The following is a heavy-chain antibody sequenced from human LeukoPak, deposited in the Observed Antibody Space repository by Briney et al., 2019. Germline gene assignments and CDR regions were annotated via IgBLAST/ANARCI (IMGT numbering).Heavy chain of an antibody. CDR3: ARLASGSYGPLTPFDY. Sequence: SETLSLTCTVSGGSISSGDYYWSWIRQPPGKGLEWIGYIYSSGSTYYNPSLKSRVTISIDTSKNQFSLRLSSVTAADTAVYYSARLASGSYGPLTPFDYWGQGTLVTVSS. CDR1: GGSISSGDYY. V-gene: IGHV4-30-4*01. D-gene: IGHD1-26*01. J-gene: IGHJ4*02. CDR2: IYSSGST.